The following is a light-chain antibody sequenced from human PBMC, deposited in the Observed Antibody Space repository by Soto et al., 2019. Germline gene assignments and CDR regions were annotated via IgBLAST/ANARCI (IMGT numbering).Light chain of an antibody. CDR3: QQSGSSTLT. Sequence: EIVLTQSPGTRSLSPGERATLSCRASQSVSSSYLAWYQQKPGQAPRLIIYGASSRATGIPDRFSGSVSGTDGTITISRLEKEDGSVYDGQQSGSSTLTFGGGTKVDIK. J-gene: IGKJ4*01. CDR1: QSVSSSY. CDR2: GAS. V-gene: IGKV3-20*01.